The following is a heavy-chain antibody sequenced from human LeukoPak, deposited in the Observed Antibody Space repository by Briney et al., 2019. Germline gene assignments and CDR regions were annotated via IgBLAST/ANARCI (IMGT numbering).Heavy chain of an antibody. CDR1: GYTFTGYY. J-gene: IGHJ4*02. V-gene: IGHV1-2*02. CDR2: INPNSGGT. CDR3: ARETEWEQPFDY. D-gene: IGHD1-26*01. Sequence: ASVKVSCKASGYTFTGYYMHWVRQAPGQGLEWMGWINPNSGGTNYAQKFQGRVTMTRDTSISTAYMELSRLRSDDTAVYYCARETEWEQPFDYWGQGTLVTVSS.